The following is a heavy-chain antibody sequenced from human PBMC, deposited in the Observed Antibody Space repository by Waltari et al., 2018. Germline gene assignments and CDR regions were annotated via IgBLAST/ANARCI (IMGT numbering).Heavy chain of an antibody. CDR2: INNDGGGT. V-gene: IGHV3-74*01. J-gene: IGHJ4*02. CDR3: ARAISSGWWFDY. CDR1: GFTFSSSW. D-gene: IGHD6-19*01. Sequence: EVQLVESGGGLVQPGGSLRLSCAASGFTFSSSWIHWVRQAPGKGLVWVSRINNDGGGTGYADSVKGRFTISRDNAKNTLYLQMNSLRAEDTAVYYCARAISSGWWFDYWGQGTLVTVSS.